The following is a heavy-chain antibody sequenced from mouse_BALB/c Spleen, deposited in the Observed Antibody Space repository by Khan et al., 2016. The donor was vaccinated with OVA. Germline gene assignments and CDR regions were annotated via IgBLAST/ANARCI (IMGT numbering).Heavy chain of an antibody. Sequence: EVQLQESGPELVKPGASVKMSCKASGYTFPSYVMHWVKHKPGLGLEWIGYIYPFNADTKYNEKFKGTATLTSDRSSRTAYMELSSLTSEDSAVYYCSPVGTYCVSFAYWGQGTLVTVSA. CDR2: IYPFNADT. CDR1: GYTFPSYV. V-gene: IGHV1S136*01. CDR3: SPVGTYCVSFAY. J-gene: IGHJ3*01. D-gene: IGHD1-1*01.